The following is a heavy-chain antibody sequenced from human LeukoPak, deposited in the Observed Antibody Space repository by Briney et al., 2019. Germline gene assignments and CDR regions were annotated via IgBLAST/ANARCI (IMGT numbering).Heavy chain of an antibody. D-gene: IGHD1-26*01. CDR3: ARQGSGNYLSPVNY. CDR2: IYYSGST. Sequence: SETLSLTCTVSGGSISSSSDYWGWIRQPPGKGLEWIGSIYYSGSTYYNPSLKSRVTISVETSKNQFSLKLSSVTAADTAVYYCARQGSGNYLSPVNYWGQGTRVTVSS. V-gene: IGHV4-39*01. J-gene: IGHJ4*02. CDR1: GGSISSSSDY.